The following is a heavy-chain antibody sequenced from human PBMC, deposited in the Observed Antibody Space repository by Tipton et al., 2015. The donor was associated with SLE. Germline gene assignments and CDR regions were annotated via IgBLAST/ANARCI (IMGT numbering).Heavy chain of an antibody. J-gene: IGHJ1*01. CDR2: IYYSGST. Sequence: TLSLTCTVSGGSISSSSYYWGWIRQPPGKGLEWIGSIYYSGSTYYNPSLKSRVTISVDTSKNQFSLKLSSVTAADTAVYYCARVSGCYKAYFQHWGRGTLVTVSS. CDR3: ARVSGCYKAYFQH. V-gene: IGHV4-39*07. D-gene: IGHD1-26*01. CDR1: GGSISSSSYY.